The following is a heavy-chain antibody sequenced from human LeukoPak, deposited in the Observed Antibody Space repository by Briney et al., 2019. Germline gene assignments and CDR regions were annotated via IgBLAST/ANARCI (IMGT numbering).Heavy chain of an antibody. V-gene: IGHV1-18*01. J-gene: IGHJ4*02. D-gene: IGHD6-19*01. CDR3: ARDGLSKGVAGTFDY. Sequence: ASVKVSCKASDYTFTSYGISWVRQAPGQGLEWMGWISAYNGNTNYAQNLQGRVTMTTDTSTSTAYMELRSLRSDDTAVYYCARDGLSKGVAGTFDYWGQGTLVTVSS. CDR2: ISAYNGNT. CDR1: DYTFTSYG.